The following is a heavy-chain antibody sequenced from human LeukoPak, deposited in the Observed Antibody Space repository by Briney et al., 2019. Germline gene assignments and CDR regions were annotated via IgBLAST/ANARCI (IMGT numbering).Heavy chain of an antibody. CDR2: INHSGST. CDR3: VGEHSGGYRFDY. D-gene: IGHD3-22*01. J-gene: IGHJ4*02. Sequence: SETKSLTCAAYGGSFSGSYWSWIRAPPGRRLEWIGEINHSGSTNYNPSLKSRVTISVDTSKNQSYLGLSCVTAADTAVYYCVGEHSGGYRFDYWVQGMLVTVSS. CDR1: GGSFSGSY. V-gene: IGHV4-34*01.